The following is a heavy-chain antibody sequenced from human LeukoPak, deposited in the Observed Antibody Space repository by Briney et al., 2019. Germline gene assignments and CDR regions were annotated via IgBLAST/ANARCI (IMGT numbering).Heavy chain of an antibody. CDR1: GYTFTSYG. V-gene: IGHV1-18*01. CDR2: ISAYNGNT. J-gene: IGHJ6*03. Sequence: ASVKVSCKASGYTFTSYGISWVRRAPGEGLEWVGWISAYNGNTNYAQKLQGRVTMTTDTSTSTAYMELRSLRSDDTAVYYCARERINYYYTGVWGKGTTVTVSS. CDR3: ARERINYYYTGV.